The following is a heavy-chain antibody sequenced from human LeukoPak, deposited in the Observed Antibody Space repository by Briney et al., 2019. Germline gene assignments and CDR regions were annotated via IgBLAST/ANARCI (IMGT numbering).Heavy chain of an antibody. D-gene: IGHD3-22*01. CDR3: ARDTYDSSGYRFDY. V-gene: IGHV1-69*01. J-gene: IGHJ4*02. CDR2: IIPIFGTP. CDR1: GGTVTTYT. Sequence: ASVKVSCKASGGTVTTYTLTWVRQAPGQGLEWMGGIIPIFGTPNYAQKFQGRVTITADESTSTAYVELSSLRSEDTAVYYCARDTYDSSGYRFDYWGQGTLVTVSS.